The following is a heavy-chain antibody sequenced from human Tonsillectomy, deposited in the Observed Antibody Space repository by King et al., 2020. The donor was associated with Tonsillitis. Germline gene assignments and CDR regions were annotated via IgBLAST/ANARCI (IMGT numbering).Heavy chain of an antibody. CDR3: AKHSRGGWFDP. CDR2: ISYDGSNK. V-gene: IGHV3-30*18. Sequence: VQLVESGGGVVQPGRSLRLSCAASGFTFSSYGMHWVRQAPGKGLEWVAVISYDGSNKYYADSVKGRFTISRDNSKNTLYLQMNSLRAEDTAVYYCAKHSRGGWFDPWGQGTLVTVSS. CDR1: GFTFSSYG. J-gene: IGHJ5*02. D-gene: IGHD2-15*01.